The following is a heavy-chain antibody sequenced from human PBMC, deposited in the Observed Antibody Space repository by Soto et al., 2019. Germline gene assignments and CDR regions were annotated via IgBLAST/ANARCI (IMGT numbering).Heavy chain of an antibody. J-gene: IGHJ4*02. CDR1: GYTFTNHW. V-gene: IGHV5-51*01. CDR3: ARKYYYGAGTLDY. Sequence: PGESLKISCKGSGYTFTNHWIGWVRQMPGKGLEWMGIIYPGDSETRYSPSFQGQVTMSADKSISTAYLQWSSLKASDSAIYYCARKYYYGAGTLDYWGQGTLVTVSS. D-gene: IGHD3-10*01. CDR2: IYPGDSET.